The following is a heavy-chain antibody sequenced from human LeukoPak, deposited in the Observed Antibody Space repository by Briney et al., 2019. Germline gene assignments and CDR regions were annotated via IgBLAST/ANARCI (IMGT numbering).Heavy chain of an antibody. CDR1: GGSFSGYY. CDR2: INHSGST. Sequence: SETLSLTCAVYGGSFSGYYWSWIRQPPGKGLELIGEINHSGSTNYNPSLKSRVTISVDTSKNQFSLKLSSVTAADTAVYYCARGSYDFWSGLTGPFDYWGQGTLVTVSS. V-gene: IGHV4-34*01. CDR3: ARGSYDFWSGLTGPFDY. J-gene: IGHJ4*02. D-gene: IGHD3-3*01.